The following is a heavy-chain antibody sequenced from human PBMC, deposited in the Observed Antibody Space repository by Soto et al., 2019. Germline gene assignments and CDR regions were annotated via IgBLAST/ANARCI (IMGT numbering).Heavy chain of an antibody. CDR1: GGSFSGYY. CDR2: INHSGST. CDR3: ARGASYYDFWSGHTGYYYMDV. Sequence: SSETLSLTCAVYGGSFSGYYWSWIRQPPGKGLEWIGEINHSGSTNYNPSLKSRVTISVDTSKNQFSLKLSSVTAADTAVYYCARGASYYDFWSGHTGYYYMDVWGKGTTVTVSS. D-gene: IGHD3-3*01. J-gene: IGHJ6*03. V-gene: IGHV4-34*01.